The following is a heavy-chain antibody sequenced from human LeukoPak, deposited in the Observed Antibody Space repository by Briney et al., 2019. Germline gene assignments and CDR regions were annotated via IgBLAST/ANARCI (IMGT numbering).Heavy chain of an antibody. D-gene: IGHD4-17*01. V-gene: IGHV4-59*01. CDR2: IHYSGST. Sequence: SETLSLTCIVSGGSISSYYWSWIRQPPGKGLEWIGYIHYSGSTNYNPSLKSRVTISVDTSKNQFSLKLSSVTAADTAVYYCARGTVTTEYFDYWGQGTLVTVSS. CDR3: ARGTVTTEYFDY. CDR1: GGSISSYY. J-gene: IGHJ4*02.